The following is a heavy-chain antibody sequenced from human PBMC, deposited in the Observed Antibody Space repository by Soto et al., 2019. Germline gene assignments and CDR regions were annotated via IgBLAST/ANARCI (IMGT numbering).Heavy chain of an antibody. Sequence: QVQLVQSGAEVKKPGSSVKVSCKAPGGTFSSYAISWVRQAPGQGLEWRGGIIPIFGTAKYAQKIQGRVTITADEATSTGYMELSSLRSEDTAVYYCARSQGGSSSLDIYYYCYYGMDVWGQGTTVTVSS. J-gene: IGHJ6*02. CDR2: IIPIFGTA. V-gene: IGHV1-69*01. D-gene: IGHD2-15*01. CDR3: ARSQGGSSSLDIYYYCYYGMDV. CDR1: GGTFSSYA.